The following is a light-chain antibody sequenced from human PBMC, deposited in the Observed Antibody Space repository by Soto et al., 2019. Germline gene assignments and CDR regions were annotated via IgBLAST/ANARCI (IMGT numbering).Light chain of an antibody. CDR3: QDYSTSSRT. J-gene: IGKJ1*01. Sequence: DIRMTQSPSTLSASVGDRVTITCRASQSLSYWLAWYQQKPGKAPKLLIYKASTLESGVPSRFSGSGSGTDFTLTISSLQPDDFATYYCQDYSTSSRTFGQGTKVEIK. CDR1: QSLSYW. V-gene: IGKV1-5*03. CDR2: KAS.